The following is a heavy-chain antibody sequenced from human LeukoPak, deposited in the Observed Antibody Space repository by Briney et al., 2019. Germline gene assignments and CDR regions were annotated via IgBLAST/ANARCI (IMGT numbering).Heavy chain of an antibody. J-gene: IGHJ6*02. Sequence: PGGSLRLSCAASGFTVSSNYMSWVRQAPGKGLEWVSVIYSGGSTYYADSVKGRFTISRDNSKNTLYLQMNSLRAEDTAVYYCARDQRYSGSYYYYYYNYGMDVWGQGTTVTVSS. CDR1: GFTVSSNY. D-gene: IGHD1-26*01. V-gene: IGHV3-53*01. CDR2: IYSGGST. CDR3: ARDQRYSGSYYYYYYNYGMDV.